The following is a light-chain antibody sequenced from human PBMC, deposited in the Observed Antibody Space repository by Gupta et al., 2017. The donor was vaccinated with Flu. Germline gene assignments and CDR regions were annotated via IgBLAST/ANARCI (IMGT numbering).Light chain of an antibody. Sequence: GDTVTITCRASQGISAWLAWYQQKPGKAPKLLMSAPSSLEDGVPTRFSGSGSGTDFTLTISRLQPEDFATYYCQRTDNFPWTFGQGTKVEIK. CDR1: QGISAW. V-gene: IGKV1-12*01. CDR3: QRTDNFPWT. CDR2: APS. J-gene: IGKJ1*01.